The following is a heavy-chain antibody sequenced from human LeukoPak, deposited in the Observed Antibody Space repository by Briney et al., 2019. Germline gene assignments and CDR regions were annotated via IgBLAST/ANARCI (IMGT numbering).Heavy chain of an antibody. J-gene: IGHJ4*02. CDR2: IYYSGNT. D-gene: IGHD2-21*02. Sequence: SEPLSLTRTVSGGSIKSFFWSWIRQPPGKGLEWIGYIYYSGNTKYNPSLKSRVPISVGTSENQFSLTLSSVAAADTAVYYCARHRDTRGDGGYCAFDQWGEGTLVSVSS. CDR3: ARHRDTRGDGGYCAFDQ. V-gene: IGHV4-59*08. CDR1: GGSIKSFF.